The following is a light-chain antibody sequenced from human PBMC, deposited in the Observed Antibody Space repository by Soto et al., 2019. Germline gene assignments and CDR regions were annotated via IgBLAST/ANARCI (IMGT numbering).Light chain of an antibody. J-gene: IGLJ1*01. CDR2: INSDGSH. CDR1: SGDSSYA. V-gene: IGLV4-69*01. CDR3: QTWGTGKGV. Sequence: QPVLTQSPSASASLGASVKLTCTLSSGDSSYAIAWHQQQPEKGPRYLMKINSDGSHSKGDGIPDRFSGSSSGAERHLIISSLQAEDEADYYCQTWGTGKGVFGTRTKLTVL.